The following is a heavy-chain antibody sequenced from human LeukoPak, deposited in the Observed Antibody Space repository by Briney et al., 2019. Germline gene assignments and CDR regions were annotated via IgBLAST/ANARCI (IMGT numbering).Heavy chain of an antibody. V-gene: IGHV4-61*02. CDR2: IYTSGST. CDR3: AGSCSSTSCYSYYYGMDV. CDR1: GGSISSGSYY. J-gene: IGHJ6*02. D-gene: IGHD2-2*02. Sequence: SETLSLTCTVSGGSISSGSYYWSWIRQPAGKGLEWIGRIYTSGSTNYNPSLKSRVTISVDTSKNQFSLKLSSVTAADTAVYYCAGSCSSTSCYSYYYGMDVWGQGTTVTVSS.